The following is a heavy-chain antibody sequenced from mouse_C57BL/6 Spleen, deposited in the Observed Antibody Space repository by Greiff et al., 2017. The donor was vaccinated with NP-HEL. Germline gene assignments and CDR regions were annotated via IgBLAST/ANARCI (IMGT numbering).Heavy chain of an antibody. D-gene: IGHD1-1*01. V-gene: IGHV2-9-1*01. J-gene: IGHJ1*03. Sequence: QVQLKESGPGLVAPSQSLSITCTVSGFSLTSYAISWVRQPPGKGLEWLGVIWTGGGTNYNSALKSRLSISKDNSKSQVFLKMNSLQTDDTARYYCARRGLTTVVATDWYFDVWGTGTTVTVSS. CDR3: ARRGLTTVVATDWYFDV. CDR2: IWTGGGT. CDR1: GFSLTSYA.